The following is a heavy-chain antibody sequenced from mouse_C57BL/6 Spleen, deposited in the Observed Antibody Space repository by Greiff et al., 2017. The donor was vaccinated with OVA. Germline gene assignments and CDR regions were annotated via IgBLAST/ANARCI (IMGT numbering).Heavy chain of an antibody. V-gene: IGHV5-6*01. CDR3: ARHEIYYGSSYEYYFDY. Sequence: EVKLMESGGDLVKPGGSLKLSCAASGFTFSSYGMSWVRQTPDKRLEWVATISSGGSYTYYPDSVKGRFTISRDNAKNTLYLQMSSLKSEDTAMYYCARHEIYYGSSYEYYFDYWGQGTTLTVSS. J-gene: IGHJ2*01. CDR2: ISSGGSYT. D-gene: IGHD1-1*01. CDR1: GFTFSSYG.